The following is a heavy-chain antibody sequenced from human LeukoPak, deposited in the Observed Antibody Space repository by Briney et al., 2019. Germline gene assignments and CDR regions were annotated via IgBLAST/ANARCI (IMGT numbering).Heavy chain of an antibody. D-gene: IGHD3-22*01. CDR2: INPNSGGT. CDR1: GYTFIHYF. Sequence: GASVKVSCKASGYTFIHYFVHWVRQAPGQGLEWMGWINPNSGGTEYAQKFQGRVTMTSDTSISTAYMELSRLRPNDTAVYYCARILMGNYFDSSGYYHTWGQGTMVIVSS. V-gene: IGHV1-2*02. J-gene: IGHJ3*01. CDR3: ARILMGNYFDSSGYYHT.